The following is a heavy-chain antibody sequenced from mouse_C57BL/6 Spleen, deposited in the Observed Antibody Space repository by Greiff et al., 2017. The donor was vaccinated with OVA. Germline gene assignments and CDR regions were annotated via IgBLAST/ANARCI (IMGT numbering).Heavy chain of an antibody. Sequence: EVKLVESGGGLVQPGESLKLSCESNEYEFPSHDMSWVRKTPGKRLELVAAINSDGGSTYYPDNMKRRFIISRDNTKKTLYLQMSSLRSEDTALYYCARYGSDYAMDYWGQGTSVTVSS. CDR1: EYEFPSHD. D-gene: IGHD1-1*01. J-gene: IGHJ4*01. V-gene: IGHV5-2*01. CDR2: INSDGGST. CDR3: ARYGSDYAMDY.